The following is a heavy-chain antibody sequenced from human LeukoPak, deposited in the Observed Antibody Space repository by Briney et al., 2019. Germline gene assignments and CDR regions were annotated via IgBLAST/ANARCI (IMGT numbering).Heavy chain of an antibody. CDR2: IKQDGSEK. Sequence: PGGHLSIYCSASGFTFSSNWMSWVRPAPGQERVGVANIKQDGSEKYYMDSVKGRFSISRDNAKNSLYLQMNSLRAEDTDVCYCARDREIVVVPAAIGYWGQGTLVTVSS. CDR3: ARDREIVVVPAAIGY. CDR1: GFTFSSNW. J-gene: IGHJ4*02. V-gene: IGHV3-7*03. D-gene: IGHD2-2*01.